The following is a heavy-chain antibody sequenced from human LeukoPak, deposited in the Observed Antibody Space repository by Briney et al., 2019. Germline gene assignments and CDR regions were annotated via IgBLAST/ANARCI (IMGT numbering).Heavy chain of an antibody. CDR3: AKDFDYYFDY. J-gene: IGHJ4*02. CDR2: ISYDGSNK. Sequence: PGGSLRLSCAASGFTFSSYSMNWVRQAPGKGLEWVAVISYDGSNKYYADSVKGRFTISRDNSKNTLYLQMNSLRAEDTAVYYCAKDFDYYFDYWGQGTLVTVSS. CDR1: GFTFSSYS. V-gene: IGHV3-30*18.